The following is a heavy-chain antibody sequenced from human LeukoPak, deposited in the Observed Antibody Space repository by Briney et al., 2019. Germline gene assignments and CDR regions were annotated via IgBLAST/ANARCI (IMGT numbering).Heavy chain of an antibody. D-gene: IGHD6-6*01. CDR2: ISDSGGST. CDR3: AKFLRRQLVPLFDY. Sequence: GGSLRLSCAASGFTFSSYGMHWVRQAPGKGLEWVSIISDSGGSTYYADSVKGRFTISRDNSKNTLFLQMNSLRAEDTAVYYCAKFLRRQLVPLFDYWGQGTLVTVSS. CDR1: GFTFSSYG. V-gene: IGHV3-23*01. J-gene: IGHJ4*02.